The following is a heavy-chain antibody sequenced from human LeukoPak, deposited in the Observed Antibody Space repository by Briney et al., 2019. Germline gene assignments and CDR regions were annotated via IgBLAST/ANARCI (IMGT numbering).Heavy chain of an antibody. CDR1: GGSMSSYY. J-gene: IGHJ4*02. CDR2: IYRSGGT. Sequence: SETLSPTCTVSGGSMSSYYWGWIRQPPGKGLEWIGYIYRSGGTNYNPSVRSRVRISLDTSKNQFSLRLSSVTAADTAVYFCARRYSSGWSPIYDYWGQGILVTVST. V-gene: IGHV4-59*01. D-gene: IGHD6-19*01. CDR3: ARRYSSGWSPIYDY.